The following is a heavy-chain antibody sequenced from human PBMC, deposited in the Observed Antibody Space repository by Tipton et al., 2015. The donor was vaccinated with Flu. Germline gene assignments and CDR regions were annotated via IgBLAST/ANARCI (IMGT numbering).Heavy chain of an antibody. Sequence: QLVQSGAEVRKPGESLNISCKTSGYPFTKYWIAWVRQLPGKGLEWMGVIYPGDSDTVYSPSFQGHVTIAADKSISTAYLRWSSLKASDTAMYFCASLYGTGSYNDYFDYWGQGTLVTVSS. J-gene: IGHJ4*02. CDR2: IYPGDSDT. CDR3: ASLYGTGSYNDYFDY. V-gene: IGHV5-51*01. CDR1: GYPFTKYW. D-gene: IGHD3-10*01.